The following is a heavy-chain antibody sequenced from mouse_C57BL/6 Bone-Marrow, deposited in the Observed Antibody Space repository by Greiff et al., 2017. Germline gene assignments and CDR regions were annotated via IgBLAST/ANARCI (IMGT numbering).Heavy chain of an antibody. CDR3: AMGYYGSSSAY. CDR2: IHPSDSDT. Sequence: QVQLKQPGAELVKPGASVKVSCKASGYTFTSYWMHWVKQRPGQGLEWIGRIHPSDSDTNYNQKFKGKATLTVDKSSSTAYMQLSSLTSEDSAVYYCAMGYYGSSSAYWGQGTLVTVSA. D-gene: IGHD1-1*01. J-gene: IGHJ3*01. CDR1: GYTFTSYW. V-gene: IGHV1-74*01.